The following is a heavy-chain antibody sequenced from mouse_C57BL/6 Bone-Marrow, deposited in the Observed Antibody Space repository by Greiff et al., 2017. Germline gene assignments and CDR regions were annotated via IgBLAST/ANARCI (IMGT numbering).Heavy chain of an antibody. J-gene: IGHJ3*01. V-gene: IGHV1-52*01. CDR2: IDPSDSYT. D-gene: IGHD2-1*01. CDR1: GYTFTSYW. CDR3: ARAGGNYRFAY. Sequence: VQLQQPGAELVRPGSSVKLSCKASGYTFTSYWMHWVKQRPIQGLEWIGNIDPSDSYTHYNQKFKDKATLTVDKSSRTAYMQLSSLTSEDSAVYYCARAGGNYRFAYWGQGTLVTVSA.